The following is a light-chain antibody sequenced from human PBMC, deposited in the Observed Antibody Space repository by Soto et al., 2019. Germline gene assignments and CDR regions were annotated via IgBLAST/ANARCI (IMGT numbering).Light chain of an antibody. V-gene: IGKV1-6*02. CDR2: TAS. Sequence: AIQLTQSPSSLSSSFGDRVTITFLASQDIINNLGWYQQKPGRAPKLLIFTASGLQSGVPSRFSGRGSGTDFTLTISSLQPEDFATYYCLQDSIYPWTFGQGTQVDIK. CDR3: LQDSIYPWT. J-gene: IGKJ1*01. CDR1: QDIINN.